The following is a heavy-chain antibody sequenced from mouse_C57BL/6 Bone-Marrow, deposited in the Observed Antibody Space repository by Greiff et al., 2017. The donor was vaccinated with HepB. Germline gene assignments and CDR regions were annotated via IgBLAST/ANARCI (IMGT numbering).Heavy chain of an antibody. V-gene: IGHV1-42*01. CDR3: ARQMVTAWFAY. Sequence: EVKLQQSGPELVKPGASVKISCKASGYSFTGYYMNWVKQSPEKSLEWIGEINPSTGGTTYNQKFKAKATLTVDKSSSTAYMQLKSLTSEDSAVYYCARQMVTAWFAYWGQGTLVTVSA. CDR2: INPSTGGT. CDR1: GYSFTGYY. J-gene: IGHJ3*01. D-gene: IGHD2-2*01.